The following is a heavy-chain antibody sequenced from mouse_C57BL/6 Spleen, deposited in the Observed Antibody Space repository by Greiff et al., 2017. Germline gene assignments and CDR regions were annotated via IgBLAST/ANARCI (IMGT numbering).Heavy chain of an antibody. CDR1: GYTFTDYE. Sequence: VQLQQSGAELVRPGASVTLSCKASGYTFTDYEMHWVKQTPVHGLEWIGAIDPETGGTACNQKFKGKAILTADKSSSTAYMELRSLTSEDSAVYYCTRSLTTVVVQDFDYWGQGTTLTVSS. J-gene: IGHJ2*01. D-gene: IGHD1-1*01. V-gene: IGHV1-15*01. CDR2: IDPETGGT. CDR3: TRSLTTVVVQDFDY.